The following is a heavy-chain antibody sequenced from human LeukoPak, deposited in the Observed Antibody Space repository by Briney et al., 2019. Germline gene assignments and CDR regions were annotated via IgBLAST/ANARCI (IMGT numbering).Heavy chain of an antibody. D-gene: IGHD6-13*01. J-gene: IGHJ6*03. CDR3: ARHPDPPIAAAGSPYYYYMDV. CDR1: GGSISSYY. V-gene: IGHV4-59*08. CDR2: IYYSGST. Sequence: PSETLSLTCTVSGGSISSYYWSWIRQPPGKGLEWIGYIYYSGSTNYNPSLKSRVTISVDTSKDQFSLKLSSVTAADTAVCYCARHPDPPIAAAGSPYYYYMDVWGKGTTVTVSS.